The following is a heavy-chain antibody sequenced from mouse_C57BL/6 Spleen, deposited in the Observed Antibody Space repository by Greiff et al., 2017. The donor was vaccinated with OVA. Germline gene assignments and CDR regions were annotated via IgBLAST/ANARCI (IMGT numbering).Heavy chain of an antibody. D-gene: IGHD1-1*01. J-gene: IGHJ4*01. CDR1: GFTFSDFY. Sequence: EVKVVESGGGLVQSGRSLRLSCATSGFTFSDFYMEWVRQAPGKGLEWIAASRNKANDYTTEYSAPVKGRFIVSRDTSPSILYLQMNALRAEDTAIYYCARENYYGAGDYWGQGTSVTVSS. CDR2: SRNKANDYTT. CDR3: ARENYYGAGDY. V-gene: IGHV7-1*01.